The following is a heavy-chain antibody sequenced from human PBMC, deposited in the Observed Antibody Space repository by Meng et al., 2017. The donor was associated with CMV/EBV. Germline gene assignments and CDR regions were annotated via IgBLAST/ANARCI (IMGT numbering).Heavy chain of an antibody. D-gene: IGHD2-2*02. V-gene: IGHV3-30*04. CDR3: AREGVRGDIVVVPAAISWFDP. CDR1: YA. J-gene: IGHJ5*02. CDR2: KSYDGSNK. Sequence: YAMHEDRQAPGKGLGWVAVKSYDGSNKYYADSVKGRFTISRDNSKNTLYLQRNSLRAEDTAVYYCAREGVRGDIVVVPAAISWFDPWGQGTLVTVSS.